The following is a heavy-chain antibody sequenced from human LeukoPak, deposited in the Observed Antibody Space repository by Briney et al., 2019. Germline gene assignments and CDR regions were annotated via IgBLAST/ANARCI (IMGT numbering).Heavy chain of an antibody. J-gene: IGHJ5*02. V-gene: IGHV4-59*01. CDR3: ARDSGTTGEVKFDP. CDR2: IYYSGST. Sequence: RSSETLSLTCTVSGGSISNYYWSWIRQPPGKGLEWIGYIYYSGSTNYNPSLKSRVTISVDTSKNQFSLKLSSVTAADTAVYYCARDSGTTGEVKFDPWGQGTLVTVSS. CDR1: GGSISNYY. D-gene: IGHD3-10*01.